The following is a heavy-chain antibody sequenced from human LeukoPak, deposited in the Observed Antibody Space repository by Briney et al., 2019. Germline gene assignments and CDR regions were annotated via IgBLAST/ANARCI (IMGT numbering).Heavy chain of an antibody. CDR1: GFTFDDYA. CDR2: ISGSGDTT. D-gene: IGHD4-17*01. Sequence: PGGSLRLSCAASGFTFDDYAMHWVRQAPGKGLEWVSGISGSGDTTYYADSVKGRFTISRDNSKNTLYLQMNSLRAEDTAVYYCGRTGQVDYWGQGTLVTVSS. CDR3: GRTGQVDY. V-gene: IGHV3-23*01. J-gene: IGHJ4*02.